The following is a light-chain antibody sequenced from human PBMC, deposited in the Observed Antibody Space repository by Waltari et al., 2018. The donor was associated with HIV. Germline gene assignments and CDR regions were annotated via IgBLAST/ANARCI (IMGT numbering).Light chain of an antibody. V-gene: IGKV3-11*01. CDR3: QQRSKG. Sequence: EIVLTQSPATLSLSPGERATLSCRASQSVSGYLAWYQQKPGQAPRLLIYDASNRATGIPARFSGSGSGTDFTLTISSLEPEDVAVYYCQQRSKGFGGGTKVEIK. J-gene: IGKJ4*01. CDR1: QSVSGY. CDR2: DAS.